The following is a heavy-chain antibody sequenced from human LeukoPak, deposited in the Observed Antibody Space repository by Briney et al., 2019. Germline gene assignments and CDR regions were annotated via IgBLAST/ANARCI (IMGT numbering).Heavy chain of an antibody. Sequence: GGSLRLSCAASGFTFSSYDMHWVRQAPGKGLEWVSAISGSGGSTYYADSVKGRFTISRDNSKNTLYLQMNSLRAEDTAVYYCAKDLRYSSSGGVYFDYWGQGTLVTVSS. CDR3: AKDLRYSSSGGVYFDY. V-gene: IGHV3-23*01. CDR2: ISGSGGST. CDR1: GFTFSSYD. J-gene: IGHJ4*02. D-gene: IGHD6-6*01.